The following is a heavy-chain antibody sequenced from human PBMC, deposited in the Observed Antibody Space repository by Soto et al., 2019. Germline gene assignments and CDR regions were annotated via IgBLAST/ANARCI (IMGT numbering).Heavy chain of an antibody. CDR2: IYYSGST. Sequence: SETLSLTCTVSGGSISSYYWSWIRQPPGKGLEWIGYIYYSGSTNYNPSLKSRVTISVDTSKNQFSLKLSSVTAADTAVYYCARHSYYDSSGFPTYWGQGTLVTVSS. CDR3: ARHSYYDSSGFPTY. CDR1: GGSISSYY. J-gene: IGHJ4*02. V-gene: IGHV4-59*08. D-gene: IGHD3-22*01.